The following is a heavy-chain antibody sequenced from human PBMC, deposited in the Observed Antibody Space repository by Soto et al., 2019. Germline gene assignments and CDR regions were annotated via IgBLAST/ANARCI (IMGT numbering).Heavy chain of an antibody. D-gene: IGHD2-15*01. Sequence: PGGSLRLSCTASGFTFSNYGMHWVRQAPGKGLEWVAVVWYDESNKNYADSVKGRFTISRDNAKNSLYLQMNSLRDEDTAVYYCARVPQVVVAAYGMDVWGQGTTVTVSS. CDR2: VWYDESNK. J-gene: IGHJ6*02. CDR1: GFTFSNYG. V-gene: IGHV3-33*01. CDR3: ARVPQVVVAAYGMDV.